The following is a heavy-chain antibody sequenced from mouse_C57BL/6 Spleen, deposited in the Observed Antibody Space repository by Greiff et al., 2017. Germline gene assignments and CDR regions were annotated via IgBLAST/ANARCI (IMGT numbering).Heavy chain of an antibody. V-gene: IGHV1-54*01. CDR2: INPGSGGT. CDR1: GYAFTNYL. CDR3: ARGGSYVISEGFAY. Sequence: VQLQQSGAELVRPGTSVKVSCKASGYAFTNYLIEWVKQRPGQGLEWIGVINPGSGGTNYNEKLKGKATLTADKSSSTAYMQLSSLTSEDSVVYFCARGGSYVISEGFAYCGQETLVTVSA. J-gene: IGHJ3*01. D-gene: IGHD6-5*01.